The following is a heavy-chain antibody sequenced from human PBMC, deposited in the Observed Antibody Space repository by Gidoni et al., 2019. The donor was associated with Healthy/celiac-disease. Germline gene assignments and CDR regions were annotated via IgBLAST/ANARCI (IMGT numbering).Heavy chain of an antibody. CDR2: IYYSCST. CDR3: ASGQRPSGGMDV. J-gene: IGHJ6*02. Sequence: QVQLQESGPGLVKPSETLSLTCTVSGGSISSYYWSWIRQPPVKGLEWIGYIYYSCSTNYNPSLKSRVTISVDTSKNQFSLKLSSVTAADTAVYYCASGQRPSGGMDVWGQGTTVTVSS. CDR1: GGSISSYY. V-gene: IGHV4-59*01. D-gene: IGHD6-25*01.